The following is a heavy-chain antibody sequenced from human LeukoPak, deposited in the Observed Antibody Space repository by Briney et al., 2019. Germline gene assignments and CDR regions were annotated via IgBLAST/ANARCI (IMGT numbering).Heavy chain of an antibody. CDR1: GFTFTTYD. CDR2: IGTTGDT. Sequence: SGGSLRLSCAASGFTFTTYDMHWVRQATGKGLEWVSAIGTTGDTYYPGSGKGRFTISRENAKNSLYLQMNSLRAGDTAVYYCARDRGRGHMDVWGKGNTVTISS. CDR3: ARDRGRGHMDV. D-gene: IGHD3/OR15-3a*01. V-gene: IGHV3-13*01. J-gene: IGHJ6*03.